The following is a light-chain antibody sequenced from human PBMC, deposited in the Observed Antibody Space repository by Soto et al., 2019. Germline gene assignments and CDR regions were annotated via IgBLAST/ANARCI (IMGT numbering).Light chain of an antibody. CDR2: GAS. Sequence: DIQLTQSPSFLSASVGDRVTITCRASQGIDSYLAWYQQKPGKAPNVLIYGASTLQSGIPSRFSGSGSGTDCTLRISSLQPEEFATYYCQQLHSSPLAFGGGTKVGIK. V-gene: IGKV1-9*01. J-gene: IGKJ4*01. CDR1: QGIDSY. CDR3: QQLHSSPLA.